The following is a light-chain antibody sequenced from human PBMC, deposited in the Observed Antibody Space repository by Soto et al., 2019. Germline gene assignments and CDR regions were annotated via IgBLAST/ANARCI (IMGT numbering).Light chain of an antibody. CDR2: AAS. V-gene: IGKV1-27*01. J-gene: IGKJ1*01. CDR1: QGISNW. CDR3: QKHNSAPWT. Sequence: DIQMTQSPSSLSASVGDRVTITCRASQGISNWLAWYQQKPGRVPKLLIYAASTLHSGVPSRFSGSGSGTDFTLTISSLQPEAVATYYCQKHNSAPWTFGQGTKVEIK.